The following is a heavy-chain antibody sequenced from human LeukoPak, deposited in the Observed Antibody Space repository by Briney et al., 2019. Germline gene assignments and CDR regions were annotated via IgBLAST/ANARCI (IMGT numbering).Heavy chain of an antibody. J-gene: IGHJ3*02. Sequence: GASVKVSCKASGYTFTSYDINWVRQATGQGLEWMGWMNPNSGNTGYAQKLQGRVTMTRNTSISTAYMELSSLRSEDTAVYYCAREQTLVPAYYYDSSGYGIWGQGTMVTVSS. CDR2: MNPNSGNT. CDR3: AREQTLVPAYYYDSSGYGI. CDR1: GYTFTSYD. D-gene: IGHD3-22*01. V-gene: IGHV1-8*01.